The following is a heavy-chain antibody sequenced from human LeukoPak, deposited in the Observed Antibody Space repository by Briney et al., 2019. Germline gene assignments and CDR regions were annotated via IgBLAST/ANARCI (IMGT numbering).Heavy chain of an antibody. CDR1: GGTFNNYA. D-gene: IGHD3-10*01. V-gene: IGHV1-69*06. J-gene: IGHJ4*02. CDR2: IIPIFGTT. CDR3: ARAWGYGSGSYYNN. Sequence: VASAKVSCKTSGGTFNNYAISWVRQAPGRGLEWMGGIIPIFGTTNYTQKFQGRVTISADISTTTVYMDLSSLKSEDTAVYYCARAWGYGSGSYYNNWGQGTLVTVSS.